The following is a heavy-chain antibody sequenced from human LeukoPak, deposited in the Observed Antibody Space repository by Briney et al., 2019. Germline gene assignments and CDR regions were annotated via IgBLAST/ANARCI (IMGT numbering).Heavy chain of an antibody. V-gene: IGHV3-21*01. D-gene: IGHD3-22*01. CDR2: ISSSGSYI. J-gene: IGHJ4*02. CDR3: ARDLSSASTYYYDSSGYTFDY. Sequence: PGGSLRLSCAASGFTFSSYSMNWVRQAPGKGLEWVSSISSSGSYIYYADSVKGRFTISRDNAKNSLYLQMNSLRAEDTAVYYCARDLSSASTYYYDSSGYTFDYWGQGTLVTVSS. CDR1: GFTFSSYS.